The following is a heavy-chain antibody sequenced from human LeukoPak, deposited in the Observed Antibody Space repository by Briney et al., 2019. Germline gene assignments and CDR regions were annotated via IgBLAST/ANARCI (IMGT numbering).Heavy chain of an antibody. Sequence: PGGSLRLFCAASGFTFSSHWMHWVRQAPGKGLVWVSRINSDGSSTSYADSVKGRFTISRDNAKNTLYLQMNSLRAGDTAVYYCSRDQYDSGVGGDWGQGTLVTVSS. CDR2: INSDGSST. V-gene: IGHV3-74*01. CDR3: SRDQYDSGVGGD. J-gene: IGHJ4*02. D-gene: IGHD3-22*01. CDR1: GFTFSSHW.